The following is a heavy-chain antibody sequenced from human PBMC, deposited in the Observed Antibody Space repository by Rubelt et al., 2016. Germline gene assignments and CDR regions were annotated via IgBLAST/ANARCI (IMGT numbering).Heavy chain of an antibody. CDR3: AKVPRGDYYDSSGYYRYFDY. CDR2: ISSSSSTI. J-gene: IGHJ4*02. D-gene: IGHD3-22*01. CDR1: GFTFGSYS. V-gene: IGHV3-48*04. Sequence: GGLVQPGGSLRLSCAASGFTFGSYSMNWVRQAPGKGLEWVSYISSSSSTIYYADSVKGRFTISRDNSKNTLYLQMNSLRAEDTAVYYCAKVPRGDYYDSSGYYRYFDYWGQGTLVTVSS.